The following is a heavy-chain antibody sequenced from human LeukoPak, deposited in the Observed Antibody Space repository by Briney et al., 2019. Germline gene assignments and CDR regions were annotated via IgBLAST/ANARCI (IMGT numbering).Heavy chain of an antibody. Sequence: GGSLRLSCAASGFTFSSYWMHWVRQPPGKGLVWVSRINSDGTATRYADSVKGRFTISRENAKNTLYLQMNSLRDEDTAVYYCARGYGSSAPRFDPWGQGTLVTVSS. V-gene: IGHV3-74*01. CDR1: GFTFSSYW. J-gene: IGHJ5*02. D-gene: IGHD3-22*01. CDR2: INSDGTAT. CDR3: ARGYGSSAPRFDP.